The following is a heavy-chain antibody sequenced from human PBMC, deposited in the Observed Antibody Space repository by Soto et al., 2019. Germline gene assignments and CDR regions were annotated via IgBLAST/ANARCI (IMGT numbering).Heavy chain of an antibody. D-gene: IGHD6-19*01. CDR1: GGSISSYY. V-gene: IGHV4-59*01. J-gene: IGHJ5*02. CDR3: ARVQVAGTNWFDP. Sequence: SETLSLTCTVSGGSISSYYWSWIRQPPGKGLEWIGYIYYSGSTNYNPSLKSRITISVDTSKNQFSLKLSSVTAAATAVYYCARVQVAGTNWFDPWGQGTLVTVSS. CDR2: IYYSGST.